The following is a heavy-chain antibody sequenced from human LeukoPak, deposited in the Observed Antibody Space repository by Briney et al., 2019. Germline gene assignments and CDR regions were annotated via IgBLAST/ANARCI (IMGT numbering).Heavy chain of an antibody. V-gene: IGHV1-69*04. D-gene: IGHD6-25*01. CDR1: GGTFSSYA. J-gene: IGHJ4*02. CDR2: IIPILGIA. CDR3: AREGGSGFFDY. Sequence: SVKVSCKASGGTFSSYAISWVRQAPGQGLEWMGRIIPILGIANYAQKFQGRVTITADKSTSTAYMELSSLRSEDTAVYYCAREGGSGFFDYWGQGTLVTVSS.